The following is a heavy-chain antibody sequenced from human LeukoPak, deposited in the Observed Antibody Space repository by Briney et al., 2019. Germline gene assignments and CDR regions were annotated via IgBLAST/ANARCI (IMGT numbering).Heavy chain of an antibody. CDR1: GYTFTSYG. CDR2: ISAYNGNT. Sequence: ASVKVSCKASGYTFTSYGISWVRQAPGQGLEWMGWISAYNGNTNYAQKLQGRVTMTTDTSTSTAYMELRSLRSDDTAVYYRARAGEYYYDSSGYNWFDPWGQGTLVTVSS. J-gene: IGHJ5*02. D-gene: IGHD3-22*01. CDR3: ARAGEYYYDSSGYNWFDP. V-gene: IGHV1-18*01.